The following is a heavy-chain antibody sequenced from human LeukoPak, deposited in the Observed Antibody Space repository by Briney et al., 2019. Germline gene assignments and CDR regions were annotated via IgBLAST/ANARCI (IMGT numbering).Heavy chain of an antibody. Sequence: GESLKISCKGSGYSFSSYWIGWVRQMPGKGLEWMGIIYPDDSYTNYSPSFQGHVTISADKSISTAYLQWSSLKASDAAMYYCARWARGGSGPYWGQGTLVTVSS. V-gene: IGHV5-51*01. CDR1: GYSFSSYW. D-gene: IGHD2-15*01. J-gene: IGHJ4*02. CDR2: IYPDDSYT. CDR3: ARWARGGSGPY.